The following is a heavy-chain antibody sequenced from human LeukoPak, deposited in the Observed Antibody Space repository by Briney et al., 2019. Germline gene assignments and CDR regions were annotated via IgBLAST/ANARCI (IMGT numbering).Heavy chain of an antibody. J-gene: IGHJ4*02. CDR3: ARGHCFGGDCYFDY. CDR1: GGSITSSSYY. V-gene: IGHV4-39*01. D-gene: IGHD2-21*02. CDR2: IYYSGST. Sequence: SETLSLTCTVSGGSITSSSYYWGWIRQPPGKGLEWIGSIYYSGSTYYNPSLKSRVTISVDTSKNQFSLKLSSVTAADTAVHYCARGHCFGGDCYFDYWGRGTLVTVSS.